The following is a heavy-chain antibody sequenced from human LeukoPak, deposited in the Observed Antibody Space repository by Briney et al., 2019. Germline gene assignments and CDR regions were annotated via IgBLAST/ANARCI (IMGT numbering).Heavy chain of an antibody. Sequence: PSETLSLTCTVSGGSISSSSYCWGWVRQPPGKGLEWIGSIYYSGSTYYNPSLKSRVTISVDTSKNQFSLKLSSVTAADTAVYYCARTLYYYGSGTYHNWFDPWGQGTLVTVSS. D-gene: IGHD3-10*01. V-gene: IGHV4-39*01. CDR3: ARTLYYYGSGTYHNWFDP. CDR1: GGSISSSSYC. CDR2: IYYSGST. J-gene: IGHJ5*02.